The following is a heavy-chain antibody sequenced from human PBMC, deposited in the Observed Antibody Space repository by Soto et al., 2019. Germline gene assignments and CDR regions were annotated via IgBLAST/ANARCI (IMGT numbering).Heavy chain of an antibody. J-gene: IGHJ4*02. CDR1: GYTFTSYG. D-gene: IGHD2-2*01. CDR3: ASGYCSSTSCYVSDY. CDR2: ISAYNGNT. Sequence: GASVKVSCKASGYTFTSYGISWVRQAPGQGLEWMGWISAYNGNTNYAQKLQGRVTMTTDTSTSTAYMELRSLRSDDTAVYYCASGYCSSTSCYVSDYWGQGSLVTGSS. V-gene: IGHV1-18*01.